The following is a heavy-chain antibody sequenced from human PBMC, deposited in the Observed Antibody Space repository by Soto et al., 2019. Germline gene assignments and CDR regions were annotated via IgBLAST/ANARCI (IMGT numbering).Heavy chain of an antibody. V-gene: IGHV3-7*01. CDR1: VFTFSSYW. D-gene: IGHD3-22*01. CDR2: IKQDGSEK. Sequence: EVQLVESGGGLVQPGGSLRLSCAASVFTFSSYWMSWVRQAPGKGLEWVANIKQDGSEKYYVDSVKGRFTISRDNAKNSLYLQMNSLRAEDTAVYYCARETVYYYDLSYFDYWGQGTLVTVSS. J-gene: IGHJ4*02. CDR3: ARETVYYYDLSYFDY.